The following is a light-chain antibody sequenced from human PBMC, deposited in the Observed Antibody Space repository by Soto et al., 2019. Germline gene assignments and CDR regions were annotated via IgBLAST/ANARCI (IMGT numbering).Light chain of an antibody. V-gene: IGKV1-33*01. CDR3: QQFGDLTFI. CDR2: DAS. Sequence: DIKMTQSPSSLSASGGGRVTITCQASQDINNYLNWYQQKPGQAPKLLIYDASGLEVGVPSRFSGSGSGTHFTLTISGLQPEDIATYYCQQFGDLTFIFGQGTRLEIK. CDR1: QDINNY. J-gene: IGKJ5*01.